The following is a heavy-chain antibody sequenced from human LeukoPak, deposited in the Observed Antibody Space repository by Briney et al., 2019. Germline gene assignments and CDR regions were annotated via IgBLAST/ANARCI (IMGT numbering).Heavy chain of an antibody. CDR2: ISGSGGST. V-gene: IGHV3-23*01. J-gene: IGHJ3*02. D-gene: IGHD3-22*01. CDR1: GFTFSSYA. Sequence: GGSLRLSCAASGFTFSSYAMSWVRQAPGKGLEWVSAISGSGGSTYYADSVKGRFTISRDNSKNTLYLQMNSLRAEDTAVYYCATLPMIVVVIDAFDIWGQGTMVTVSS. CDR3: ATLPMIVVVIDAFDI.